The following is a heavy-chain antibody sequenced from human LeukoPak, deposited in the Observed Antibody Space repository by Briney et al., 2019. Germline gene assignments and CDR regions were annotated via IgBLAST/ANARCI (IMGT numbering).Heavy chain of an antibody. V-gene: IGHV4-4*02. CDR1: GGSISSSNW. CDR2: IYHSGST. CDR3: ARHYGSGSYYYYYGMDV. Sequence: PSETLSLTCAVSGGSISSSNWWSWVRQPPGKGLEWIGEIYHSGSTNYNASLKSRVTISVDKSKNQFSLKLSSVTAADTAVYYCARHYGSGSYYYYYGMDVWGKGTTVTVSS. D-gene: IGHD3-10*01. J-gene: IGHJ6*04.